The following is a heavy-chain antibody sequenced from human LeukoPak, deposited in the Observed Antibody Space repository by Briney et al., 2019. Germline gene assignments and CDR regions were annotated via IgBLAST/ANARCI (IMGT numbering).Heavy chain of an antibody. V-gene: IGHV1-2*02. D-gene: IGHD3-3*01. CDR2: INPNSGGT. CDR1: GYTFTGYY. CDR3: ARVPYDFWSGYYTASFDY. J-gene: IGHJ4*02. Sequence: ASVKVSCKASGYTFTGYYMHWVRQAPGQGLEWMGWINPNSGGTNYAQKFQGRVTMTRDTSIGTAYMELSRLRSDDTAVYYCARVPYDFWSGYYTASFDYWGQGTLVTVSS.